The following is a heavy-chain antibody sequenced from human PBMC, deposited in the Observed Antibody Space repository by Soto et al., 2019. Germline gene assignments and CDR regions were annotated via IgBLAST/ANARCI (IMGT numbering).Heavy chain of an antibody. CDR3: ARSSIEPRVFMYPFDS. CDR1: GGSISASSYY. J-gene: IGHJ4*02. CDR2: MDYSGST. D-gene: IGHD6-6*01. Sequence: PSETLSLTCTVSGGSISASSYYWGWIRQPPGKGLEWIGSMDYSGSTYYNPSPKSRVTISVDTSKNQFSLKLSSLTAADTAVYYCARSSIEPRVFMYPFDSWGQGTLVTVSS. V-gene: IGHV4-39*01.